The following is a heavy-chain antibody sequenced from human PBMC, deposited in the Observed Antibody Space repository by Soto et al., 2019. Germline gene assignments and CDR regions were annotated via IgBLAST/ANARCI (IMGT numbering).Heavy chain of an antibody. D-gene: IGHD2-15*01. CDR3: ARDGVAAPYYYYGMDV. V-gene: IGHV4-59*01. Sequence: KTSETLSLTCTVSGDSIRSDDWSWIRQRPGKGLEWMGYISYTGSPHHNPSPKRRVTISADTSKNQSSLKLSSVTTADTALYYCARDGVAAPYYYYGMDVWGQGSTVTVSS. CDR1: GDSIRSDD. J-gene: IGHJ6*02. CDR2: ISYTGSP.